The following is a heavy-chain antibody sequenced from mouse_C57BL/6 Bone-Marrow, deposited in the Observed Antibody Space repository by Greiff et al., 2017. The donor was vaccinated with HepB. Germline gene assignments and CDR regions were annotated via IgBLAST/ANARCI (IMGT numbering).Heavy chain of an antibody. CDR2: IYPRSGNT. J-gene: IGHJ4*01. Sequence: QVQLQQSGAELARPGASVKLSCKASGYTFTSYGISWVKQRTGQGLEWIGEIYPRSGNTYYNEKFKGKATLTADKSSSTAYMELRSLTSEDSAVYFCARGDAQALYYYAMDNWGQGTSVTVSS. CDR3: ARGDAQALYYYAMDN. V-gene: IGHV1-81*01. CDR1: GYTFTSYG.